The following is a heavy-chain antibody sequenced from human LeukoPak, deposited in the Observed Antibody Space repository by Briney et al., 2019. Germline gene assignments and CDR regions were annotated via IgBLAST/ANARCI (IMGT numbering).Heavy chain of an antibody. CDR2: IYHGGAT. CDR3: ARDFKSYGDCAY. J-gene: IGHJ4*02. Sequence: PSETLSLTCAVSGGSISSSSWWSWGRQPPGKGLEWIGEIYHGGATNYNPSLKSRVTISIDKSNNQFSLKLSSVTAADTAVYYCARDFKSYGDCAYWGQGALVTVSS. V-gene: IGHV4-4*02. D-gene: IGHD4-17*01. CDR1: GGSISSSSW.